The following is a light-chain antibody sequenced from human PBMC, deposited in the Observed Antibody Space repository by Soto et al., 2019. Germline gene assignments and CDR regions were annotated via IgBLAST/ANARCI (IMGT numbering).Light chain of an antibody. CDR3: QQYKTFPLT. CDR1: QDIYNF. V-gene: IGKV1-16*02. J-gene: IGKJ4*01. Sequence: DIQMTQSPSSLSASVGDRVSITCRASQDIYNFLAWFQQKPGKAPKSLIYAAADLLTGVPSKFSGSGAGTDFPLTISDLQPEDSATYFCQQYKTFPLTFGGGTKLEIK. CDR2: AAA.